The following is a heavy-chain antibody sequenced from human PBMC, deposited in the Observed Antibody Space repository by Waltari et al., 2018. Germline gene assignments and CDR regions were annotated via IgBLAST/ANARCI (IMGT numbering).Heavy chain of an antibody. CDR1: GGSISSESYY. D-gene: IGHD3-9*01. J-gene: IGHJ5*02. CDR2: ISYCGST. CDR3: ARLSYHIVTGYGWFDH. Sequence: QLQLQESGPGLVKPSETLSLTCTVSGGSISSESYYWGWIRQPPGKGLEWVGIISYCGSTYHNPSRKSRVTISVDTSKNQFSLKLSSVTAADTAVYYCARLSYHIVTGYGWFDHWGLGTLVTVSS. V-gene: IGHV4-39*01.